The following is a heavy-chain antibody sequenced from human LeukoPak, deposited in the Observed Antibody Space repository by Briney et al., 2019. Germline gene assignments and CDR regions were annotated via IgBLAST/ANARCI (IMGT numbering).Heavy chain of an antibody. Sequence: SQTLSLTCAISGDSVSSNSAALNWIRQSPSRGLEWLGRTYYRSKWYNDYAVSVKSRITINPDTSKNQFSLQLNSVTPEDTAVYYCASLGYWGDWGFVDVWGQGTTVTVSS. CDR1: GDSVSSNSAA. CDR3: ASLGYWGDWGFVDV. CDR2: TYYRSKWYN. V-gene: IGHV6-1*01. D-gene: IGHD2-15*01. J-gene: IGHJ6*02.